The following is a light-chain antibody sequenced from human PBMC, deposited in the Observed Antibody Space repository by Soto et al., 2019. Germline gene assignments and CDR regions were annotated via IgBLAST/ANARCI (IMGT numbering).Light chain of an antibody. V-gene: IGKV1-5*01. CDR3: RQYNDCATWT. CDR1: QSISVW. Sequence: DILMTQSPSTLSASVGDRVTITCRASQSISVWLAWYQQKPGRAPKVLIWDASSLQRGVPSRFSGSGSGTEFFIPISSRQPDDFVAYYCRQYNDCATWTFGQGTRVEIK. J-gene: IGKJ1*01. CDR2: DAS.